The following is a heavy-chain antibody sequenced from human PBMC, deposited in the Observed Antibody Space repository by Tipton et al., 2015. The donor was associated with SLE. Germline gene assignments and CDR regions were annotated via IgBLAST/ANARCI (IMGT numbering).Heavy chain of an antibody. CDR2: IFYSGGT. J-gene: IGHJ4*02. V-gene: IGHV4-59*12. CDR3: AKGRQKNYADHAY. D-gene: IGHD4-17*01. Sequence: LSLTCTVSGGSISDYYWTWIRQPPGKGLEWIGYIFYSGGTNYNPSLKSRVTISVDTSKNQFSLKLSSVTAADTAVYYCAKGRQKNYADHAYWGQGTLVTVSS. CDR1: GGSISDYY.